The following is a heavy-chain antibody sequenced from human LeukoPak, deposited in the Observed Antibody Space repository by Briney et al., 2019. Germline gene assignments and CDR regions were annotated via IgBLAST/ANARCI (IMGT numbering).Heavy chain of an antibody. CDR3: TRDGLHTAHFDY. V-gene: IGHV3-48*02. CDR1: GFTFSTYT. J-gene: IGHJ4*02. CDR2: VSDSRDV. D-gene: IGHD5-18*01. Sequence: GGSLRLSCAASGFTFSTYTMNWVRQASGKGLEFVSTVSDSRDVHYSDSVKGRFTISRDNARNTLYLQMNSLRDEDTAVYYCTRDGLHTAHFDYWGQGTLVTVSS.